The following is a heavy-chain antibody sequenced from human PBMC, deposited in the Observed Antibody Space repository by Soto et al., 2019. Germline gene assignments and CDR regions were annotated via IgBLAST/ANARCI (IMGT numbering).Heavy chain of an antibody. J-gene: IGHJ6*02. CDR1: GYTFTGDY. CDR2: INPNSGGT. CDR3: ANQAGGNSWVYYYYYGIDV. Sequence: ASVNGYFNASGYTFTGDYMHWVRQAPGQVLDCIGWINPNSGGTNYAQKFQGRVTMTRDTSISTAYMELSRLRSDDTAVYYFANQAGGNSWVYYYYYGIDVWGQGTTVTVTS. V-gene: IGHV1-2*02. D-gene: IGHD2-21*02.